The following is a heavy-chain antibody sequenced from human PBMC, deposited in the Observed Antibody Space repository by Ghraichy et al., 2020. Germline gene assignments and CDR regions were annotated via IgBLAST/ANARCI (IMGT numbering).Heavy chain of an antibody. D-gene: IGHD3-10*01. CDR2: IYYSGST. CDR1: GGSISSYY. CDR3: ASSQGAIIQT. J-gene: IGHJ4*02. Sequence: ETLSLTCTVSGGSISSYYWSWIRQPPGKGLEWIGYIYYSGSTNYNPSLKSRVTISVDTSKNQFSLKLSSVTAADTAVYYCASSQGAIIQTWGQGTLVTVSS. V-gene: IGHV4-59*01.